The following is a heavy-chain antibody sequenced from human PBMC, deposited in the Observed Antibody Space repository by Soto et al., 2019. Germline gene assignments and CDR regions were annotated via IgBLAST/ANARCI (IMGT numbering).Heavy chain of an antibody. J-gene: IGHJ4*02. Sequence: EVQLLESGGGLVQPGGSLRLSCAASGFTFSTYAMSWVRQAPGKGLEWVSANSGSGGSTYYADSVKGRFTISRDNSKNTLYLQMNSLRAEDTAVYYCAKGHYGSGTSLDYWGQGTLVTVSS. V-gene: IGHV3-23*01. CDR2: NSGSGGST. D-gene: IGHD3-10*01. CDR1: GFTFSTYA. CDR3: AKGHYGSGTSLDY.